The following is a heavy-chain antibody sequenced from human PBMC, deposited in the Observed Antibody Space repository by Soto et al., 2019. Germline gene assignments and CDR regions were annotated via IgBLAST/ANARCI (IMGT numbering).Heavy chain of an antibody. V-gene: IGHV4-59*01. J-gene: IGHJ6*03. CDR3: ARAYSSDYYYYMDV. CDR2: IYYSGST. Sequence: PSETLSLTCTVSGGSISSYYWSWIRQPPGKGLEWIGYIYYSGSTNYNPSLKSRVTISVDTSKNQFSLKLSSVTAADTAVYYCARAYSSDYYYYMDVWGKGTTVTVSS. D-gene: IGHD4-4*01. CDR1: GGSISSYY.